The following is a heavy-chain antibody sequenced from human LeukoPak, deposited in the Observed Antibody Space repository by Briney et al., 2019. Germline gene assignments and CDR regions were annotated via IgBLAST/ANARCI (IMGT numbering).Heavy chain of an antibody. Sequence: GESLKISCKGSGYSFTSYWIVWVRQMPGKGLEWMGIIYPGDSDTRYSPSFQGQVTISADKSINTAYLQWSSLRASDTAIYYCARRAAVIDWFDPWGQGTLVSVSS. CDR3: ARRAAVIDWFDP. CDR2: IYPGDSDT. J-gene: IGHJ5*02. D-gene: IGHD6-13*01. V-gene: IGHV5-51*01. CDR1: GYSFTSYW.